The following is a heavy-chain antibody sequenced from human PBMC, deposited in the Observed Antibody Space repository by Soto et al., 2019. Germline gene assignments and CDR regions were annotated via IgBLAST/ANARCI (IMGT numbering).Heavy chain of an antibody. D-gene: IGHD5-18*01. CDR2: LSGSGGST. CDR1: GFTFSSYA. J-gene: IGHJ5*02. CDR3: AKYPGYSYSYVQWFDP. V-gene: IGHV3-23*01. Sequence: PGGSLRLSCAASGFTFSSYAMTWVRQAPGKGLEWVSALSGSGGSTHYADSVRGRFTISRHNSNNTLFLQMNSLRAEDTAIYYCAKYPGYSYSYVQWFDPWGQGTLVTVSS.